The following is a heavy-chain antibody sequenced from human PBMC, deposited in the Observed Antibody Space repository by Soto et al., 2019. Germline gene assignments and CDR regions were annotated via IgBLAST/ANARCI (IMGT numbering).Heavy chain of an antibody. CDR3: ARDIAVAGTSWFDP. V-gene: IGHV1-18*01. D-gene: IGHD6-19*01. CDR1: GYTFTSYG. J-gene: IGHJ5*02. CDR2: ISAYNNNT. Sequence: QVQLVQSGAEVKKPGASVKVSCKASGYTFTSYGISWVRQAPGQGLAWMGWISAYNNNTNSAQKLQGRVTLTTDTSTSTAYMELRSLRSDDTAVYYCARDIAVAGTSWFDPWGQGTLVTVSS.